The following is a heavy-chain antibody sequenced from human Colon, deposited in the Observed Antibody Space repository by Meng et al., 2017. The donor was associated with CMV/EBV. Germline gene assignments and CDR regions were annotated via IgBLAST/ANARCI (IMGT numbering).Heavy chain of an antibody. CDR3: VGGRRRAGYVDTGVSGYFDY. CDR1: GFTFSTYA. J-gene: IGHJ4*02. CDR2: ISSDGGYT. V-gene: IGHV3-64*02. Sequence: GESLKIPCAAPGFTFSTYAMHWVRQAPGEGLEYVSVISSDGGYTYCADSVKGRLTISRDNSKNTLYLQMDSLRTEDMAVYYCVGGRRRAGYVDTGVSGYFDYWGQGTLVTVSS. D-gene: IGHD5-24*01.